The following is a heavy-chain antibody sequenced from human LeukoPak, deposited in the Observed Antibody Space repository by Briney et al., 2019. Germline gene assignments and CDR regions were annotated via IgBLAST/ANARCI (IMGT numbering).Heavy chain of an antibody. D-gene: IGHD4-11*01. CDR1: EFTFSNFW. CDR3: AKALMTTAAFGV. V-gene: IGHV3-7*01. J-gene: IGHJ3*01. CDR2: IKQDGSEK. Sequence: GGSLRLSCSASEFTFSNFWMSWVRQAPGKGPEWVANIKQDGSEKYYVDSVKGRFTISRDNAETSLHLQMNSLRAEDTAVYYCAKALMTTAAFGVWGQGTMVTVSS.